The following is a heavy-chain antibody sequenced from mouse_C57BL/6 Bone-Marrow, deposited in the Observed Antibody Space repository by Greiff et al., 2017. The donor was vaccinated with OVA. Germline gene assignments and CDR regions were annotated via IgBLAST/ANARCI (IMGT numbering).Heavy chain of an antibody. CDR1: GFTFNTYA. D-gene: IGHD1-1*01. CDR3: VRGDYYYGSSPYYAMDY. J-gene: IGHJ4*01. V-gene: IGHV10-3*01. CDR2: IRSKSSNYAT. Sequence: EVNVVESGGGLVQPKGSLKLSCAASGFTFNTYAMHWVRQAPGKGLEWVARIRSKSSNYATYYADSVKDRFTISRDDSQSMLYLQMNNLKTEDTAMYYCVRGDYYYGSSPYYAMDYWGQGTSVTVSS.